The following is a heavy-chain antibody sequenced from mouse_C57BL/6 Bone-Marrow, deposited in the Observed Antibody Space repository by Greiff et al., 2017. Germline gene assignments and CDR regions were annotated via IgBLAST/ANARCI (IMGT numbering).Heavy chain of an antibody. CDR1: GFTFTDHT. D-gene: IGHD1-2*01. CDR2: IYPRDGST. J-gene: IGHJ1*03. Sequence: LQESDAGLVKPGASVKISCTVSGFTFTDHTIHWMQQRPEQGLEWIGYIYPRDGSTKYNETFKGKSTLTADKSSSTAYMQLNSLTSEDSAVYFCASSSGWYFDVWGTGTTVTVSS. CDR3: ASSSGWYFDV. V-gene: IGHV1-78*01.